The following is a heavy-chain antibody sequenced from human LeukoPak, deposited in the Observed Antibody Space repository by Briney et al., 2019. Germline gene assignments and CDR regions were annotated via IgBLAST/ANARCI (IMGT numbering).Heavy chain of an antibody. CDR3: ARDAGAVAGVSP. CDR1: GGTFSSYA. Sequence: SVKVSCKASGGTFSSYAISWVRQAPGQGLEWMGGIIPIFGTANYAQKFQGRVTITADESTSTAYMELSSLRSEDTAVYYCARDAGAVAGVSPWGQGTLVTVSS. D-gene: IGHD6-19*01. CDR2: IIPIFGTA. V-gene: IGHV1-69*13. J-gene: IGHJ5*02.